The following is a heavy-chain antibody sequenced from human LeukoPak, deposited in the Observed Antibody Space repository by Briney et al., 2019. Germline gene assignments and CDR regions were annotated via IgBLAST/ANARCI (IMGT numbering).Heavy chain of an antibody. D-gene: IGHD3-10*01. J-gene: IGHJ4*02. CDR3: AQGGVWGSGSYRNFDF. CDR2: ISGSGSST. CDR1: GFTLSSYA. V-gene: IGHV3-23*01. Sequence: SGGSLKHSCVASGFTLSSYAMTWVRQAPGKGLEWVSSISGSGSSTHYADSVKARFTISRDNSKNILYLQMNSLRAEDTAVYYCAQGGVWGSGSYRNFDFWGQGTLVTVSS.